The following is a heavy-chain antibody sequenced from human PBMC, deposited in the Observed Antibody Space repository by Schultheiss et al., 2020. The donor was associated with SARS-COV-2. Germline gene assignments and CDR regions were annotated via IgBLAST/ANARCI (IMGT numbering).Heavy chain of an antibody. Sequence: GESLKISCAASGFTVSSNYLSWVRQVPGKGLVWVSRINSDGIRISYADSVKGRFTISRDNSKNTLYLQMNSLRAEDTAVYYCARALTYSSRLQLSGMDVWGQGTTVTVSS. CDR1: GFTVSSNY. V-gene: IGHV3-74*01. CDR3: ARALTYSSRLQLSGMDV. D-gene: IGHD6-13*01. CDR2: INSDGIRI. J-gene: IGHJ6*02.